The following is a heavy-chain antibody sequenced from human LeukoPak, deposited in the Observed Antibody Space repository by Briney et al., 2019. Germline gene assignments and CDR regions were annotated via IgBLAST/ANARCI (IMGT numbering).Heavy chain of an antibody. CDR1: GGSFSGYY. CDR3: ARRPRKPIVVVPAAMRARNNWFDP. J-gene: IGHJ5*02. Sequence: PSETLSLTCAVYGGSFSGYYWSWIRQPPGKGLEWIGEINHSGSTNYNPSLKSRVTISVDTSKNQFSLKLSSVTAADTAVYYCARRPRKPIVVVPAAMRARNNWFDPWGQGTLVTVSS. CDR2: INHSGST. D-gene: IGHD2-2*01. V-gene: IGHV4-34*01.